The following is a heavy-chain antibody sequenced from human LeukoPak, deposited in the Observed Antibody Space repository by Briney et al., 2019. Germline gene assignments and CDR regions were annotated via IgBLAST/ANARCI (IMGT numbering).Heavy chain of an antibody. J-gene: IGHJ5*02. CDR3: ARVVTTTEGDWFDP. CDR2: IYTGGST. D-gene: IGHD1-1*01. CDR1: GGSISSYY. Sequence: SETLSLTCTVSGGSISSYYWSWIRQPAGKGLECIGRIYTGGSTNYNPSFKSRVTMSVDTSKNQFSLKLISVTAADTAVYYCARVVTTTEGDWFDPWGQGTLVTVSS. V-gene: IGHV4-4*07.